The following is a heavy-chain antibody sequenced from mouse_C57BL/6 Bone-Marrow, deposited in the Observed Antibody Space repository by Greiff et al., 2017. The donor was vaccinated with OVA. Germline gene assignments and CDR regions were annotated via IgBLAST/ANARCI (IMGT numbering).Heavy chain of an antibody. V-gene: IGHV2-2*01. CDR3: ARKGDYGSSYGYFDV. D-gene: IGHD1-1*01. Sequence: VQRVESGPGLVQPSQSLSITCTVSGFSLTSSGVHWVRPSPGKGLEWLGVIWSGGGTDYNAAFISSLTISKDNTKSQVVFKMNRLQADDTAIYYCARKGDYGSSYGYFDVWGTGTTVTVSS. CDR2: IWSGGGT. CDR1: GFSLTSSG. J-gene: IGHJ1*03.